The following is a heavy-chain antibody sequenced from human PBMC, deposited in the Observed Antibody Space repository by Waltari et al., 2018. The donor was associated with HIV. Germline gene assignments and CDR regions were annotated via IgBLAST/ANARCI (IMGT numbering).Heavy chain of an antibody. CDR1: GFTFSSYA. CDR3: AKNPLSGEGYFDY. Sequence: QVQLVESGGGVVQPGRSLRLSCAASGFTFSSYAMHWVRQAPGKGVGWVAVIWYDGSNTYYADSVKGRFTISRDNSKNTLYLQMSSLRAEDTAMYYCAKNPLSGEGYFDYWGQGTLVTVSS. D-gene: IGHD2-15*01. V-gene: IGHV3-30*18. CDR2: IWYDGSNT. J-gene: IGHJ4*02.